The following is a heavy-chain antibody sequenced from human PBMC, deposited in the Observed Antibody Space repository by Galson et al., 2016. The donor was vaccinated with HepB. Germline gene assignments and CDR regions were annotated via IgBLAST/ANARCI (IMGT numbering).Heavy chain of an antibody. J-gene: IGHJ6*04. CDR1: GFTFNNAC. D-gene: IGHD2-8*01. Sequence: SLRLSCAASGFTFNNACMSWVRQAPGKGLEWVGRIKSKTDGGTADYAAPVKGRFTNTRDDSKNTLFLQMNSLKTEDTAVYYCTTECLGACYTGHYHFGMDVWGKGTTVTVSS. V-gene: IGHV3-15*01. CDR3: TTECLGACYTGHYHFGMDV. CDR2: IKSKTDGGTA.